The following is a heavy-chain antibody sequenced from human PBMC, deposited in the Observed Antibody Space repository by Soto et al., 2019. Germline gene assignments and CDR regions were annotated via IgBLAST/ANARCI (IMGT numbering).Heavy chain of an antibody. CDR2: ISPHSGYT. CDR1: GYTFTIYG. V-gene: IGHV1-18*01. CDR3: VREMWTHYGPQNFFDY. D-gene: IGHD4-17*01. J-gene: IGHJ4*02. Sequence: QVQLVQSEGEVKQPGASVKVSCTASGYTFTIYGVCWVRQVPGRGLEWGGYISPHSGYTVYAQNFKGRVSMSTDTSTSTVYMELRSLRSDETAVYYCVREMWTHYGPQNFFDYWGQGALVTVS.